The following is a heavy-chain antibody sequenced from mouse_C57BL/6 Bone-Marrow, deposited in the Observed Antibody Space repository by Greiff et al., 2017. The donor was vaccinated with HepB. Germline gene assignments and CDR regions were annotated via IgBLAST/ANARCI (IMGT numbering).Heavy chain of an antibody. CDR3: AREGGTGAMDY. D-gene: IGHD3-3*01. CDR2: IDPSDSYT. V-gene: IGHV1-69*01. Sequence: VQLQQSGAELVMPGASVKLSCKASGYTFTSYWMHWVKQRPGQGLEWIGEIDPSDSYTNYNQKFKGKSTLTVDKSSSTAHMQRSSLTSEDSAVYYCAREGGTGAMDYWGQGTSVTVSS. J-gene: IGHJ4*01. CDR1: GYTFTSYW.